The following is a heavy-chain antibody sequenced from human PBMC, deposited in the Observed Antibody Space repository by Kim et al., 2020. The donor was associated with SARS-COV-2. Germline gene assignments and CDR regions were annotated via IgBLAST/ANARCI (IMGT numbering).Heavy chain of an antibody. CDR2: IWYDGSNK. CDR3: ASVGGIAVAGNRGYFDY. Sequence: GGSLRLSCAASGFTFSSYGMHWVRQAPGKGLEWVAVIWYDGSNKYYADSVKGRCTIARDNSKNTLYLQMNSLRAEDTAVYYCASVGGIAVAGNRGYFDYWGQGALVTVSS. D-gene: IGHD6-19*01. J-gene: IGHJ4*02. CDR1: GFTFSSYG. V-gene: IGHV3-33*01.